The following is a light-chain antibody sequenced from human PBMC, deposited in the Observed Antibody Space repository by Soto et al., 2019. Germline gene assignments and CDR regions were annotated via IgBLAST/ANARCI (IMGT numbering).Light chain of an antibody. J-gene: IGKJ1*01. Sequence: IQMTQSPSSLSASVGDRVTITCRASQGICSSLAWYQQKPGKPPKFLIYDASNLESGVPSRFSGSGSGTEFTLTISSLQPDDFATYYCQQYNSYWTFGQGTKVDIK. CDR2: DAS. V-gene: IGKV1-13*02. CDR3: QQYNSYWT. CDR1: QGICSS.